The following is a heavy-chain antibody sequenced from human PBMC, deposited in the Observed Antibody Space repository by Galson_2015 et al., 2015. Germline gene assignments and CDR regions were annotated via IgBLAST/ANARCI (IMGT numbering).Heavy chain of an antibody. CDR1: GFTFSDYY. D-gene: IGHD3-22*01. CDR3: ARDSTDSSGYYHYYYYGMDV. J-gene: IGHJ6*02. CDR2: ISSSSYT. V-gene: IGHV3-11*06. Sequence: SLRLSCAASGFTFSDYYMSWIRQAPGKGLEWVSYISSSSYTNYADSVKGRFTISRDNAKNSLYLQMNSLRAEDTAVYYCARDSTDSSGYYHYYYYGMDVWGQGTTVTVSS.